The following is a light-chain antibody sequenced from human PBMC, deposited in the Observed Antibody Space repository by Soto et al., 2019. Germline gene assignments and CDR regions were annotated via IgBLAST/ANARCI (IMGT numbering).Light chain of an antibody. Sequence: EIVLTQSPGTLSLSPGERATLSCRASQSVSSSYLAWYQQKPGQAPRLLIYGASSRATVIPDRFSGSGSGTDFTLTISRLEPEDFALYYCQQYGSSLYTFGQGTKLEIK. V-gene: IGKV3-20*01. CDR3: QQYGSSLYT. CDR1: QSVSSSY. J-gene: IGKJ2*01. CDR2: GAS.